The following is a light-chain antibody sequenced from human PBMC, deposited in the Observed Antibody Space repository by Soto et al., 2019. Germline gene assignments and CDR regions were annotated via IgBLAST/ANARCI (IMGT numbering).Light chain of an antibody. CDR3: NSYAGSNIYV. J-gene: IGLJ1*01. Sequence: QSALTQPPSASGSPGQSVTISCSGTSSDVGGYNFVSWYQHHPGKAPKLIIYEVNKRPSGVPNRFSGSKSGNTASPTVSGLQAEDEADYYCNSYAGSNIYVFGTGTKVTVL. V-gene: IGLV2-8*01. CDR2: EVN. CDR1: SSDVGGYNF.